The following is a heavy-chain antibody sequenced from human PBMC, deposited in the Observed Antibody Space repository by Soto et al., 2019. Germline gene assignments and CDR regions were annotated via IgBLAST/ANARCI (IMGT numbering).Heavy chain of an antibody. CDR2: ISSISSNI. V-gene: IGHV3-48*02. D-gene: IGHD3-22*01. Sequence: EVQLVESGGGLVQPGGSLRLSCAASGFTFDTYSRNWVRQAPGKGLEWVSYISSISSNIYYADSVKGRFTISRDNAKNSLYLQMNSLRDEDTAVYYCAREIDYYDSSGYYTSVHHAFDIWGQGTMVTVSS. J-gene: IGHJ3*02. CDR3: AREIDYYDSSGYYTSVHHAFDI. CDR1: GFTFDTYS.